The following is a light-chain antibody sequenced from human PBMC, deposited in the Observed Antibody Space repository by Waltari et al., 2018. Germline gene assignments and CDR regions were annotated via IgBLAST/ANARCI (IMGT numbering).Light chain of an antibody. Sequence: QSILTQPPSASGPPGQRVTFSCSGNSSNLGSNPVHWYHNLPGTAPNLLIYKSFQRHSGVPDRFSGAKSGTSASLAISGLQSEDEADYYCAVWDDSLNGHIFGTGTKVTVL. V-gene: IGLV1-44*01. CDR2: KSF. CDR1: SSNLGSNP. CDR3: AVWDDSLNGHI. J-gene: IGLJ1*01.